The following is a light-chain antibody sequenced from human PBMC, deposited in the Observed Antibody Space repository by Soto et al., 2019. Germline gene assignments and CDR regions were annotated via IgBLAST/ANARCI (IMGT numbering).Light chain of an antibody. CDR2: GAS. CDR3: QHYNNWPPWT. CDR1: QSVSSN. J-gene: IGKJ1*01. Sequence: EIVMTQSPATLSVCPGERATLSCRASQSVSSNLAWYQQKPGQAPRLLIYGASTRATGIPARFSGSGSGTEFTLTISNLQSEDFAVYYCQHYNNWPPWTFGQGTKVEIK. V-gene: IGKV3-15*01.